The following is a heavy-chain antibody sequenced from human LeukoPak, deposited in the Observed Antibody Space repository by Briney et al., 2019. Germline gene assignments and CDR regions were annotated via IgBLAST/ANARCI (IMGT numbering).Heavy chain of an antibody. Sequence: SETLSLTCAVYGGSFSGYYWSWIRQPPGKGLEWIGEINHSGSTNHNPSLKSRVTISVDTSKNQFSLKLSSVTAADTAVYYCARGRTLRYWGQGTLVTVSS. V-gene: IGHV4-34*01. D-gene: IGHD1-14*01. CDR1: GGSFSGYY. CDR2: INHSGST. J-gene: IGHJ4*02. CDR3: ARGRTLRY.